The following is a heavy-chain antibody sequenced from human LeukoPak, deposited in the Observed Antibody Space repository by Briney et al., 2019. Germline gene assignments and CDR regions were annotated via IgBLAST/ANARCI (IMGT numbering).Heavy chain of an antibody. V-gene: IGHV3-30*04. CDR3: AKDGRAWSGYYFDY. J-gene: IGHJ4*02. D-gene: IGHD3-3*01. CDR1: GFFFSRHG. CDR2: ISFDGKNK. Sequence: GGSLRLSCATSGFFFSRHGLHWVRQAPGQGLEWLAVISFDGKNKFYADSVKGRFTISRDNPRNTLYLQMNSLRAEDTAVYYCAKDGRAWSGYYFDYWGQGTLVTVSS.